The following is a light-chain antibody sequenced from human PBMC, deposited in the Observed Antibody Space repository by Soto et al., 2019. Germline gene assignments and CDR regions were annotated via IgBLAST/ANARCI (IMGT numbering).Light chain of an antibody. CDR2: GAS. CDR3: QQYNNWPPMYT. CDR1: QSVSSN. V-gene: IGKV3-15*01. J-gene: IGKJ2*01. Sequence: EIVMTQSPATLSVSPGERATPSCRASQSVSSNLAWYQQKPGQAPRLLIYGASTRATGIPARFSGSGSGTEFTLTISILQSEDFAVYYCQQYNNWPPMYTFGQGTKLEIK.